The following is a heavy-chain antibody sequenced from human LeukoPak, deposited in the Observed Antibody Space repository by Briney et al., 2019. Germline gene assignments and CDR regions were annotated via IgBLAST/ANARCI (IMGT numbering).Heavy chain of an antibody. Sequence: SQTLSLTCAISGDRVSSNSAAWNWIRQSPSRGLEWLGRTYYRSKWYNDYAVSVKSRITINPDTSKNQFSLQLNSVTPEDTAVYYCARGPLDWNDRSHYYYYGMDVWGQGTTVTVSS. J-gene: IGHJ6*02. V-gene: IGHV6-1*01. D-gene: IGHD1-1*01. CDR2: TYYRSKWYN. CDR3: ARGPLDWNDRSHYYYYGMDV. CDR1: GDRVSSNSAA.